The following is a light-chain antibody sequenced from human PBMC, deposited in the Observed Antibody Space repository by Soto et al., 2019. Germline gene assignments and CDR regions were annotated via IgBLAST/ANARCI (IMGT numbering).Light chain of an antibody. CDR3: CSYAGSSFDV. CDR1: SSDVGYYNL. V-gene: IGLV2-23*02. CDR2: DVS. J-gene: IGLJ1*01. Sequence: QSALTQPASVSGSPGQSITISCTGTSSDVGYYNLVSWYQQHPGKAPKLMIYDVSKRPSGVSDRFSGSKSGNTASLTISGLQAEDEADYYCCSYAGSSFDVFGTGTKVTVL.